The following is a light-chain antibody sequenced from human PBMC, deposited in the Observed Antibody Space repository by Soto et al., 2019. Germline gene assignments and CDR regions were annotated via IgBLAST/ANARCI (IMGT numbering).Light chain of an antibody. CDR3: QQRSSWPRT. CDR1: QSVGSY. J-gene: IGKJ1*01. V-gene: IGKV3-11*01. Sequence: EIVXTQSPATLSLSPGERATLSCRASQSVGSYLTWYQQKPGQAPRLLIYETSKRATGIPARFSGSGSGTDFTLPISSLEPEDFAVYYCQQRSSWPRTFGQGTKVDI. CDR2: ETS.